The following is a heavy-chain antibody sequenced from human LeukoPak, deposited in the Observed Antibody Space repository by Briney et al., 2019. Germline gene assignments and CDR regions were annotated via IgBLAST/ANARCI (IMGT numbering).Heavy chain of an antibody. V-gene: IGHV4-34*01. CDR3: ARTPEYYDSSGYAFDI. Sequence: SETLSLTCAVYGGSFSGYYWSWIRQPPGKGLEWLGEINHSGSTNYNPPLKRRVTISVDTSKNQFSLKLSSVTAADTAVYYCARTPEYYDSSGYAFDIWGQGTMVTVSS. J-gene: IGHJ3*02. CDR1: GGSFSGYY. D-gene: IGHD3-22*01. CDR2: INHSGST.